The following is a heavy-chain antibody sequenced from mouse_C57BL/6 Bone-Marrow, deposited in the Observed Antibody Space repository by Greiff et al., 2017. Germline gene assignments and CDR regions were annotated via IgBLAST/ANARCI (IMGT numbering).Heavy chain of an antibody. CDR1: GFSLTSYG. V-gene: IGHV2-5*01. Sequence: QVQLQQSGPGLVQPSQSLSITCTVSGFSLTSYGVHWVRQSPGKGLEWLGVIWRGGSTDYNAAFMSRLSITKDNSKSLVFFKMNSLQADDTAIYYCAQGAYDGYYVGFAYWGQGTLVTVSA. CDR3: AQGAYDGYYVGFAY. D-gene: IGHD2-3*01. J-gene: IGHJ3*01. CDR2: IWRGGST.